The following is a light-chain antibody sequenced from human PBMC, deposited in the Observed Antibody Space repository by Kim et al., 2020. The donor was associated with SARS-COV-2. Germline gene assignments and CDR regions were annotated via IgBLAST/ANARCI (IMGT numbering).Light chain of an antibody. CDR2: LAS. Sequence: SASGGDRVTITCRASENIGTWLAWYQQRPGRAPSLLIYLASTLESGVPSRFSGTGSGTEFSLSITSLQPDDFATYYCQHYSRFPYTFGQGTKLEI. CDR3: QHYSRFPYT. CDR1: ENIGTW. V-gene: IGKV1-5*03. J-gene: IGKJ2*01.